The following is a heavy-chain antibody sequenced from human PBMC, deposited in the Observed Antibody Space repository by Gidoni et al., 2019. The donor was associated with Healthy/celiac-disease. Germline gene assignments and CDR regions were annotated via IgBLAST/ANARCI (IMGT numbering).Heavy chain of an antibody. D-gene: IGHD3-22*01. J-gene: IGHJ2*01. CDR3: ARVPNTMIVVPLTDWYFDL. Sequence: QVQLQESGPGLVKPSETLSLTCTVSGGSISSYYWSWIRQPPGKGLEWIGYIYYSGSTNYNPSLKSRVTISVDTSKNQFSLKLSSVTAADTAVYYCARVPNTMIVVPLTDWYFDLWGRGTLVTVSS. V-gene: IGHV4-59*01. CDR2: IYYSGST. CDR1: GGSISSYY.